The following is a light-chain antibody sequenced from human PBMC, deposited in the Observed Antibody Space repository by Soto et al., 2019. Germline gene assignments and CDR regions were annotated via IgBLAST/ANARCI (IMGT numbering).Light chain of an antibody. CDR2: DAS. J-gene: IGKJ2*01. CDR1: HTISSSY. Sequence: EIVLTQSPGTLSLSPGERATLSCRASHTISSSYLAWYQQKPGQAPRLLMYDASNRATGIPARFSGSGSGTDFTLTISSLEPEDFAVYYCQQRSNWPPMYTFGQGTKLEIK. CDR3: QQRSNWPPMYT. V-gene: IGKV3D-20*02.